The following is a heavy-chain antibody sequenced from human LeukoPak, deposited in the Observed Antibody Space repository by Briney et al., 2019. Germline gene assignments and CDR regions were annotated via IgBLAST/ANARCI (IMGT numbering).Heavy chain of an antibody. Sequence: GGSLRLSCAASGFTFSSYAMSWVRQAPGKGLGWVSAISGSGGSTYYADSVKGRFTISRDNSKNTLYLQMNSLRAEDTAVYYCAKAVEQQLVPGYWGQGTLVTVSS. CDR3: AKAVEQQLVPGY. D-gene: IGHD6-13*01. V-gene: IGHV3-23*01. CDR2: ISGSGGST. J-gene: IGHJ4*02. CDR1: GFTFSSYA.